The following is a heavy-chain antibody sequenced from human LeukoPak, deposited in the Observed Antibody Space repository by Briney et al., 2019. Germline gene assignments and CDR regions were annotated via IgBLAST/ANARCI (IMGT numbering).Heavy chain of an antibody. Sequence: GASVKVSCKASGYTFTSYYMHWVRQAPGQGLEWMGIINPSGDNTGYAQKFQGRVTMTRDTSTSTVYMELNSLRSEGTALYYCARSRDGYNWLFEYWGQGTLVTVSS. V-gene: IGHV1-46*01. CDR1: GYTFTSYY. CDR2: INPSGDNT. D-gene: IGHD5-24*01. J-gene: IGHJ4*02. CDR3: ARSRDGYNWLFEY.